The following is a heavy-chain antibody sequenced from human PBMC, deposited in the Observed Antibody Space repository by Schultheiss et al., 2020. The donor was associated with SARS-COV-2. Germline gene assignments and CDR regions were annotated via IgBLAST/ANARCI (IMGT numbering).Heavy chain of an antibody. J-gene: IGHJ6*02. CDR2: ISSSGSTI. Sequence: GGSLRLSCAASGFTFSSYEINWVRQAPGKGLEWVSYISSSGSTIYYADSVKGRFTISRDNAKNSLYLQMNSLRAEDTAVYYCARDKTDEERGYSYGYHYYYYGMDVWGQGTTVTVSS. CDR1: GFTFSSYE. D-gene: IGHD5-18*01. CDR3: ARDKTDEERGYSYGYHYYYYGMDV. V-gene: IGHV3-48*03.